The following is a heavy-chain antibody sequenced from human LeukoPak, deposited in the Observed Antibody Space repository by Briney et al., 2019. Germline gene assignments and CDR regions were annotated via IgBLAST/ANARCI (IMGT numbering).Heavy chain of an antibody. CDR3: AREAVAGMPFDY. CDR2: IYYSGST. D-gene: IGHD6-19*01. CDR1: GGSISSSSYY. J-gene: IGHJ4*02. V-gene: IGHV4-39*07. Sequence: SETLSLTCTVSGGSISSSSYYWGWIRQPPGTGLEWIGSIYYSGSTYYNPSLKSRVTISVDTSKNQFSLKLSSVTAADTAVYYCAREAVAGMPFDYWGQGTLVTVSS.